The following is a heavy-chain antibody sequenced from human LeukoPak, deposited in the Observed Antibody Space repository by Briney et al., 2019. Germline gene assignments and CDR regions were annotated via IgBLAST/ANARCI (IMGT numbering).Heavy chain of an antibody. CDR2: ISAYNDGT. D-gene: IGHD6-19*01. CDR3: AREGPYTSGWHNMDY. V-gene: IGHV1-18*01. J-gene: IGHJ4*02. CDR1: GYTFTNYG. Sequence: ASVKVSCKISGYTFTNYGISWVRQAPGQGLEWVGWISAYNDGTKYAQKFQGRVTMTTDTSTSTAYMEMRSLRSDDTAVYYCAREGPYTSGWHNMDYWGQGTLVTVSS.